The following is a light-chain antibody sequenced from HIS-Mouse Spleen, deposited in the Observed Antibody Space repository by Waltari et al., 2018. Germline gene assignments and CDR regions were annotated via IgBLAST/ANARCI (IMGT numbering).Light chain of an antibody. V-gene: IGKV3-11*01. J-gene: IGKJ1*01. CDR1: QRVSSY. CDR3: QQRSNWPPWT. Sequence: EIVLTQSPATLSLSPGERATLSCRASQRVSSYLAWYQQKPGQAPRLLIYDAANRATGSPARFSGGGSGTDFTLTISSLEPEDFAVYYCQQRSNWPPWTFGQGTKVEIK. CDR2: DAA.